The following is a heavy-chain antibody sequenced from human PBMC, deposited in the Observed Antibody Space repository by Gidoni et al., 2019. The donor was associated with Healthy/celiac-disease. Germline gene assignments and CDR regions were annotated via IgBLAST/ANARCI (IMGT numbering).Heavy chain of an antibody. Sequence: EVQLLESGGCLVQPGGSLRLSFAASGFPFSSYAMCWVRQAPGKGLEWVSAISGSGGSTYYADSVKGRFTISRDNSKNTLYLQMNSLRAEDTAVYYCAKVTGSGYYFDYWGLGTLVTVSS. CDR1: GFPFSSYA. CDR3: AKVTGSGYYFDY. CDR2: ISGSGGST. V-gene: IGHV3-23*01. J-gene: IGHJ4*02.